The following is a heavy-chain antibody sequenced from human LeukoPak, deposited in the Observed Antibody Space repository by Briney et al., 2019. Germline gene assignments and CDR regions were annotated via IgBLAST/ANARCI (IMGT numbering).Heavy chain of an antibody. CDR1: GGSISNYY. Sequence: KPSETLSLTCTVSGGSISNYYWSWIRQPPGKGLEWIGYIYYSGSTIYNPSLKSRVTISVDTAKNQFSLKLSSVTAADTAVYYCARGTYGDYVVSAFDIWGQGTMVTVSS. D-gene: IGHD4-17*01. CDR2: IYYSGST. J-gene: IGHJ3*02. V-gene: IGHV4-59*12. CDR3: ARGTYGDYVVSAFDI.